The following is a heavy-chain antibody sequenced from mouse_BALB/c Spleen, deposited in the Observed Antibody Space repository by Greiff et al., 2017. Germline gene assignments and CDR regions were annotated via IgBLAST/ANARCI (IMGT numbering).Heavy chain of an antibody. CDR3: ARGIYGNYGAMDY. Sequence: VQLQQPGAELVKPGASVKLSCKASGYTFTSYWMHWVKQRPGQGLEWIGEIDPSDSYTNYNQKFKGKATLTVDKSSSTAYMQLSSLTSEDSAVYYCARGIYGNYGAMDYWGQGTSVTVSA. D-gene: IGHD2-1*01. CDR2: IDPSDSYT. J-gene: IGHJ4*01. CDR1: GYTFTSYW. V-gene: IGHV1-69*02.